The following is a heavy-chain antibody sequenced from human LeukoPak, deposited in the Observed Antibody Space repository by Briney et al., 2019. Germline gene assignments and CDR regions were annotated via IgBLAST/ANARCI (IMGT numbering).Heavy chain of an antibody. V-gene: IGHV4-39*07. Sequence: PSETLSLTCTVSGGSITSNNYYWGWIRQPPGKGLEWIGSIYYSGGTSYNPSLKSRLTISVDTSKNQFSLKLSSVTAADTAVYYCARENGGGSYTNWGQGTLVTVSS. CDR2: IYYSGGT. CDR1: GGSITSNNYY. D-gene: IGHD1-26*01. CDR3: ARENGGGSYTN. J-gene: IGHJ4*02.